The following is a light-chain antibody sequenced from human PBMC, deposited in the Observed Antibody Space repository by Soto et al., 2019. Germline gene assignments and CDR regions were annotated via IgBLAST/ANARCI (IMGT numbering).Light chain of an antibody. V-gene: IGKV3-11*01. J-gene: IGKJ5*01. CDR2: DAS. CDR1: QSVSSY. Sequence: EIVLTQSPATLSLSPGERATLSCRASQSVSSYLAWYQQKPGQAPRLLIYDASNRATGIPARFSGSGSGTDFTLTISSLEPEDFAVYYCQQHNNWPPITFGQGTRLDIK. CDR3: QQHNNWPPIT.